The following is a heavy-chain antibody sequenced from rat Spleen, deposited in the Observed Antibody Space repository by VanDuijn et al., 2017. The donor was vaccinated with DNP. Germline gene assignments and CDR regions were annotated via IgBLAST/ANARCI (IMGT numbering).Heavy chain of an antibody. J-gene: IGHJ2*01. V-gene: IGHV5-7*01. CDR2: LLHDGSNP. Sequence: EVQLLESGGGLVQPGRSLKLSCAASGFTFSDFNMAWVRQAPKKGLEWVATLLHDGSNPYYGDSVKGRFTISRDDAKRTLYLQMDSLRSEDTATYYCVRWYNSGYYFDYWGQGVMVTVSS. CDR3: VRWYNSGYYFDY. CDR1: GFTFSDFN. D-gene: IGHD4-3*01.